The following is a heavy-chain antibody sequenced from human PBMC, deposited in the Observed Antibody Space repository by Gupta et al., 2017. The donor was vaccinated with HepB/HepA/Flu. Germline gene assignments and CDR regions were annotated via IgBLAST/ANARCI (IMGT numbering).Heavy chain of an antibody. Sequence: QVQLVESGGGVVQPGRSLRLSCAASGFNFRMYGMPWVRQAPGKGLEWVAVISFDGSNKYYADSVKGRFTISRDNSKNTLFLQMNSLRAEDTAVYYCAKLNPGYSYGPIDYWGQGTLVTVSS. CDR1: GFNFRMYG. J-gene: IGHJ4*02. CDR2: ISFDGSNK. CDR3: AKLNPGYSYGPIDY. V-gene: IGHV3-30*18. D-gene: IGHD5-18*01.